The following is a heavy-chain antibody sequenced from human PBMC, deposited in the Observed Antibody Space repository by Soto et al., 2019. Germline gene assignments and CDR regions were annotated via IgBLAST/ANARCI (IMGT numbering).Heavy chain of an antibody. CDR3: ARSRITGTTFYYGMDV. D-gene: IGHD1-20*01. CDR1: GFTFSDHY. V-gene: IGHV3-72*01. Sequence: GGSLRLSCAASGFTFSDHYMDWVRQAPGKGLEWVGRTRNKANSYTTEYAASVKGRFTISRDDSKNSLYLQMNSLKTEDTAVYYCARSRITGTTFYYGMDVWGQGTTVTVSS. CDR2: TRNKANSYTT. J-gene: IGHJ6*02.